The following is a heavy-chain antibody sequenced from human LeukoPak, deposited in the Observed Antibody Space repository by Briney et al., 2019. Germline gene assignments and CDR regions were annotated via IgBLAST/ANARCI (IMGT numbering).Heavy chain of an antibody. CDR2: ISSSGSTI. Sequence: GGSLRLSCGASGFTFSDYSMNWVRQAPGKGLEWVSYISSSGSTIYYADSVKGRFTISRDNAKNSLYLQMNSLRAEDTAVHYCAREGFRSGYYHNWFDPWGQGTLVTVSS. CDR3: AREGFRSGYYHNWFDP. CDR1: GFTFSDYS. J-gene: IGHJ5*02. V-gene: IGHV3-48*04. D-gene: IGHD3-22*01.